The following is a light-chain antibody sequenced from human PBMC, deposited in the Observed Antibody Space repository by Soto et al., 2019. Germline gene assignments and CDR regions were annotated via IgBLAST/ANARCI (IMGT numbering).Light chain of an antibody. CDR1: QRIGSW. Sequence: DIQMTQSPSTLSASVGDRVTITCRASQRIGSWLAWYQQKPGKAPKLLIYKASSLESGVPSRFGDSGSGTEFTLTISSLQPDDFASYYCQQYGSYSPWTFGQGTKVEI. CDR3: QQYGSYSPWT. J-gene: IGKJ1*01. CDR2: KAS. V-gene: IGKV1-5*03.